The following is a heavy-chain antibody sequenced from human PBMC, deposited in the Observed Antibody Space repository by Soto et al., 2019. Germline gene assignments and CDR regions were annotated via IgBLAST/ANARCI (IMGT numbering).Heavy chain of an antibody. Sequence: ASVKVSCKASGYTFTSYAMHWVRQAPGQRLEWMGWINPNSGGTNYAQKFQGWVTMTRDTSISTAYMELSRLRSDDTAVYYCARGGVVVAATRGVIGYYYYYMDVWGKGTTVTVSS. CDR2: INPNSGGT. J-gene: IGHJ6*03. V-gene: IGHV1-2*04. D-gene: IGHD2-15*01. CDR3: ARGGVVVAATRGVIGYYYYYMDV. CDR1: GYTFTSYA.